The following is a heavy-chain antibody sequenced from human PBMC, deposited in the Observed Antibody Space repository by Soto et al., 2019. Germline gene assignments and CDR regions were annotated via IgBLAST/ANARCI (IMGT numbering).Heavy chain of an antibody. CDR2: IYYSGST. Sequence: QLQLQESGPGLVKPSETLSLTCTVSGGSISSSSYYWGWIRQPLGKGLEWIGSIYYSGSTYYNPSLKSRVTISVDTSKNQFSLKLSSVTAADTAVYYCARSRDSGSYGYWGQGTLVTVSS. V-gene: IGHV4-39*01. CDR3: ARSRDSGSYGY. D-gene: IGHD1-26*01. J-gene: IGHJ4*02. CDR1: GGSISSSSYY.